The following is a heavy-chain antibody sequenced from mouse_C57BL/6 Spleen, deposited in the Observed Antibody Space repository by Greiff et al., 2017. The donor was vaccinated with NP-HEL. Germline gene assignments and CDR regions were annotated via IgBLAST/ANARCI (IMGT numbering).Heavy chain of an antibody. Sequence: VQLQQSGPELVKPGASVKISCKASGYAFSSSWMNWVKQRPGKGLEWIGRIYPGDGDTNYNGKFKGKATLTADKSSSTAYMQRSSLTAEDSAVYFCAREGWAYWGQGTLVTVSA. CDR2: IYPGDGDT. CDR3: AREGWAY. J-gene: IGHJ3*01. D-gene: IGHD1-1*02. V-gene: IGHV1-82*01. CDR1: GYAFSSSW.